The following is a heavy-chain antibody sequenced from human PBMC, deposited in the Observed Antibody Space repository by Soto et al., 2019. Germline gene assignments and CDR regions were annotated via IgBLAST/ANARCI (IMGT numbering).Heavy chain of an antibody. D-gene: IGHD3-10*01. CDR2: INHSGST. J-gene: IGHJ6*02. CDR3: ARVGKGYGSGYYYYYYGMDV. V-gene: IGHV4-34*01. Sequence: SETLSLTCAVYGGSFSGYYWSWIRQPPGKGLEWIGEINHSGSTNYNPSLKSRVTISVDTSKNQFSLKLSSATAADTAVYYCARVGKGYGSGYYYYYYGMDVWGQGTTVTVSS. CDR1: GGSFSGYY.